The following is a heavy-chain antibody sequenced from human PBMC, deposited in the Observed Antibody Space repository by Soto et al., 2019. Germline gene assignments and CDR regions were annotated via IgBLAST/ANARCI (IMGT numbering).Heavy chain of an antibody. CDR2: IIPIFGTA. D-gene: IGHD5-18*01. J-gene: IGHJ4*02. CDR1: GGTFSSYA. Sequence: QVQLVQSGAEVKKPGSSVKVSCKASGGTFSSYAISWVRQAPGQGLEWMGGIIPIFGTANYAQKFQGRVTITADKSTSTAYMELSSLRAEDTAVYYCASPNVDTAMVTHWDYWGQGTLVTVSS. V-gene: IGHV1-69*06. CDR3: ASPNVDTAMVTHWDY.